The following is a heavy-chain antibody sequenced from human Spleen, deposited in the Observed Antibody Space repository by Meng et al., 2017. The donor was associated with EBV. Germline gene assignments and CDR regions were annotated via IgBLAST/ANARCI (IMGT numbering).Heavy chain of an antibody. D-gene: IGHD1-14*01. CDR2: IPSDASHNK. CDR3: AKDLSGRFNP. CDR1: GFIFSGYG. J-gene: IGHJ5*02. Sequence: VGSGGGVVQPGRSLSLSCAAHGFIFSGYGFHWVRQAPGKGPEWVAIIPSDASHNKYYADSVKGRFTISRDNSKNTLYLQMNSLKIEDTAVYYCAKDLSGRFNPWGQGTLVTVSS. V-gene: IGHV3-30*18.